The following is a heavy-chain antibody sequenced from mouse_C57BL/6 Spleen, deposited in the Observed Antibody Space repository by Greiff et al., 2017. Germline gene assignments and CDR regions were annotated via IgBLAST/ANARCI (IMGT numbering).Heavy chain of an antibody. V-gene: IGHV1-4*01. D-gene: IGHD2-1*01. J-gene: IGHJ4*01. Sequence: QVQLKESGAELARPGASVKMSCKASGYTFTSYTMHWVKQRPGQGLEWIGYINPSSGYTKYNQKFKDKATLTADKSSSTAYMQLCSLTSEDSAVYYCAHGNSGAMDYWGQGTSVTVSS. CDR2: INPSSGYT. CDR1: GYTFTSYT. CDR3: AHGNSGAMDY.